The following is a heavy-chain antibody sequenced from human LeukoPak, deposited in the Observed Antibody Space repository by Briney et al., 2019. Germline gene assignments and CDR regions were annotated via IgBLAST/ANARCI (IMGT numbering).Heavy chain of an antibody. CDR1: GFTFSSYG. D-gene: IGHD6-13*01. Sequence: GRSLRLSCAASGFTFSSYGMHWVRQAPGKGLEWVAVISYDGSNKYYADSVKGRFTISRDNSKNTLYLQMSSRRAEDTAVYYCAKGSIAVAGFDYWGQGTLVTVSS. CDR3: AKGSIAVAGFDY. V-gene: IGHV3-30*18. CDR2: ISYDGSNK. J-gene: IGHJ4*02.